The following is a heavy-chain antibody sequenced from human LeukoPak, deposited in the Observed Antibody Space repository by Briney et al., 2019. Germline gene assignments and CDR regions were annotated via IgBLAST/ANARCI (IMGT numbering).Heavy chain of an antibody. Sequence: SETLSLTCTVSGGSISSSSYYWGWIRQPPGKGLEWIGYVNYSGSTYYSPSLKSRVTISVDTSKNQFSLKLSSVTAADTAVYYCAMRGATMVRGVIITWFDPWGQGTLVTVSS. V-gene: IGHV4-31*03. D-gene: IGHD3-10*01. CDR3: AMRGATMVRGVIITWFDP. J-gene: IGHJ5*02. CDR2: VNYSGST. CDR1: GGSISSSSYY.